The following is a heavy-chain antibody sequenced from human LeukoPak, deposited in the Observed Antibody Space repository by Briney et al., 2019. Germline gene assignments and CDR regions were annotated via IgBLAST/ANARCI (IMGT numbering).Heavy chain of an antibody. CDR3: ASGAEGYVFDP. J-gene: IGHJ5*02. CDR2: ISSSSSTI. CDR1: GLTFSSHW. D-gene: IGHD5-12*01. Sequence: GGSLRLSCAASGLTFSSHWMHWVRQAPGKGLEWVSYISSSSSTIYYADSVKGRFTISRDNAKKSLYLQMNSLRVEDTAVYYCASGAEGYVFDPWGQGTLVTVSS. V-gene: IGHV3-48*04.